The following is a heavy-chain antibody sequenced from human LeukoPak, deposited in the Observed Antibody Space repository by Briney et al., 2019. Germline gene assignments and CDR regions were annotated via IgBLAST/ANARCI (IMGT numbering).Heavy chain of an antibody. V-gene: IGHV3-74*01. J-gene: IGHJ6*04. CDR2: INSDGSST. CDR1: GFTFSSYW. D-gene: IGHD3-10*02. Sequence: GGSLRLSCAASGFTFSSYWMHWVRQAPGKGLVWVSRINSDGSSTSYGDSVKGRFTISRDNAKNTLYLQMNSLRAEDTAVYYCAELGITMIGGVWGKGTTVTISS. CDR3: AELGITMIGGV.